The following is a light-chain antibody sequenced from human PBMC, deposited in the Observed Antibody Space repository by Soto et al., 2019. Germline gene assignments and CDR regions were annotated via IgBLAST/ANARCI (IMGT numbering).Light chain of an antibody. Sequence: DIQMTQSPSTLSASVGDRVTITCRASQTINRWLAWYQQKPGEVPKLLIYKASVLESGVPSRFSGSGSGTEFTLTISRLQPEDVATYYCQRYNNWPLTFGGGTKVESK. CDR1: QTINRW. J-gene: IGKJ4*01. CDR3: QRYNNWPLT. V-gene: IGKV1-5*03. CDR2: KAS.